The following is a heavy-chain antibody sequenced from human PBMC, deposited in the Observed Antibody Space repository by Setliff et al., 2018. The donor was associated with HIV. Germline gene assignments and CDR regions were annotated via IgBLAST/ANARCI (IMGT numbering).Heavy chain of an antibody. CDR3: ASAGXXXXXAXXI. V-gene: IGHV1-46*01. Sequence: GASVKVSCKPSXYSFTNHYMHWVRQAPGQGLEWMGVINPTXXSTRNTQKFQGXXXXTRDTSTSTVYMEXXSLXSEDXXXXXCASAGXXXXXAXXIWGQGT. CDR1: XYSFTNHY. CDR2: INPTXXST. J-gene: IGHJ3*02.